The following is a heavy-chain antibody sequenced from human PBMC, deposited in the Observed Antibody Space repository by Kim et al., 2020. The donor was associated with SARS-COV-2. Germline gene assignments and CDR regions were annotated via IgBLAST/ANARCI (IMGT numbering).Heavy chain of an antibody. Sequence: SETLSLTCTVSGGSISSSSYYWGWIRQPPGKGLEWIGSIYYSGSTYYNPSLKSRVTISVDTSKNQFSLKLSSVTAADTAVYYCASRGLYQGDYWGQGTLVTVSS. D-gene: IGHD2-2*02. CDR2: IYYSGST. J-gene: IGHJ4*02. V-gene: IGHV4-39*01. CDR3: ASRGLYQGDY. CDR1: GGSISSSSYY.